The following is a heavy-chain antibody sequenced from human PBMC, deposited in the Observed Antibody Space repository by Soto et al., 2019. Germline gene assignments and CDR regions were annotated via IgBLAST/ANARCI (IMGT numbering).Heavy chain of an antibody. CDR2: MNLISEKSKT. CDR3: ARGATADYVFWANPRGDWLDL. J-gene: IGHJ5*02. Sequence: QPQLEQSGAELKEPGASVRVSCKASGYTFTSHDIVWVRKAAGKGREWMGWMNLISEKSKTSYLPNFRDRLLMTRDTFLESAYLELNRLRSADTGMYYWARGATADYVFWANPRGDWLDLWGQGTLVIVSS. CDR1: GYTFTSHD. V-gene: IGHV1-8*02. D-gene: IGHD3-16*01.